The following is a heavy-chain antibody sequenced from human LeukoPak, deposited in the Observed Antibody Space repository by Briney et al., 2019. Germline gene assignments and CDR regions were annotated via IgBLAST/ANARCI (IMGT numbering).Heavy chain of an antibody. CDR3: ARDWVYSSSEGYFDY. D-gene: IGHD6-13*01. V-gene: IGHV3-33*01. J-gene: IGHJ4*02. CDR2: IWYDGSNK. Sequence: PGGSLRLSCAASGFTFSSYGMHSVRQAPGKGLEWVAVIWYDGSNKYYADSVKGRFTISRDNSKNTLYLQMNSLRAEDTAVYYCARDWVYSSSEGYFDYWGQGTLVTVSS. CDR1: GFTFSSYG.